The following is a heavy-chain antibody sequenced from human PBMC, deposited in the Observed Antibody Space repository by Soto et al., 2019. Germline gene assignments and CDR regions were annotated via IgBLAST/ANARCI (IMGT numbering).Heavy chain of an antibody. CDR2: ISYDGSNK. V-gene: IGHV3-30-3*01. CDR1: GFTFSSYA. D-gene: IGHD3-10*01. J-gene: IGHJ5*02. CDR3: ARDEVVYYYGSGSYSWLDP. Sequence: QVQLVESGGGVVQPGRSLRLSCAASGFTFSSYAMHWVRQAPGKGLEWVAVISYDGSNKYYADSVKGRFTISRDNSKNTLYLQMNSLRAEDTAVYYCARDEVVYYYGSGSYSWLDPWGQGTLVTVSS.